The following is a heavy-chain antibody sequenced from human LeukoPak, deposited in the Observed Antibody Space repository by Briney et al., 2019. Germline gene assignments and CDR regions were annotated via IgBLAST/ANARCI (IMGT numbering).Heavy chain of an antibody. CDR1: GFTFNNYW. V-gene: IGHV3-74*01. CDR2: INPAGSST. CDR3: ARDSFDISGYYYGYDY. Sequence: GGSLRLSCAASGFTFNNYWVHWVRQVPGKGLVWVSRINPAGSSTSYADSVKGRFTISRDNAKNTLYLQMNSLRAEDTAVYYCARDSFDISGYYYGYDYWGQGTLVTVSS. J-gene: IGHJ4*02. D-gene: IGHD3-22*01.